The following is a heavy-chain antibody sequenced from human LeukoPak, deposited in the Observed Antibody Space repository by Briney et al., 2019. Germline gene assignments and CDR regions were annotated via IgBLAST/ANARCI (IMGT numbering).Heavy chain of an antibody. CDR3: ARSQKYYDFWSGYYTAYYYYYMDV. V-gene: IGHV4-34*01. CDR2: INHSGST. D-gene: IGHD3-3*01. J-gene: IGHJ6*03. CDR1: GGSFSDDY. Sequence: PSETLSLTCAVYGGSFSDDYWSWIRQPPGKGLEWIGEINHSGSTNYNPSLKSRVTISSDTSKNQFSLKLSSVTAADTAVYYCARSQKYYDFWSGYYTAYYYYYMDVWGKGTTVTVSS.